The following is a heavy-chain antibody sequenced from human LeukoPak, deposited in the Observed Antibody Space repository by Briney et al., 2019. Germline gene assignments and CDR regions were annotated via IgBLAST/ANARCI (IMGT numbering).Heavy chain of an antibody. Sequence: GGSLRLSCAASGFIFSTYEMAWVRQAPGKGLEWLSYISNSGSPIRYADSVKGRFTISRDNAKNSVYLQMNSLRAEDTAVYYCACGPQYTGSFPFWGQGTLVTVSS. V-gene: IGHV3-48*03. J-gene: IGHJ4*02. D-gene: IGHD1-26*01. CDR3: ACGPQYTGSFPF. CDR1: GFIFSTYE. CDR2: ISNSGSPI.